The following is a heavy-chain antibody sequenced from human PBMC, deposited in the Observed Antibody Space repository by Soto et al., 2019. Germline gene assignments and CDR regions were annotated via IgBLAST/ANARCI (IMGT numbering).Heavy chain of an antibody. V-gene: IGHV5-10-1*01. D-gene: IGHD5-12*01. Sequence: GESLKISCKGSGYSFTSYWISWVRQMPGKGLEWMGRIDPSDSYTNYNPSLKSRVTISVDTSKNQFSLKLSSVTAADTAVYYCARGEMATISAYYYGMDVWGQGTTVTVSS. CDR3: ARGEMATISAYYYGMDV. CDR2: IDPSDSYT. CDR1: GYSFTSYW. J-gene: IGHJ6*02.